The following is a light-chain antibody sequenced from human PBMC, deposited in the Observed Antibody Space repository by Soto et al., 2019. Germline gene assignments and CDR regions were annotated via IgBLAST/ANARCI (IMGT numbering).Light chain of an antibody. CDR1: SSDVGGYNY. V-gene: IGLV2-14*01. CDR2: DVS. J-gene: IGLJ1*01. CDR3: SSYTSSSTLYV. Sequence: QSALTQPASVSGSPEQSITISCTGTSSDVGGYNYVSWYQQHPGKAPKLMIYDVSNRPSGVSNRFSGSNSGNTASLTISGLQAEDEADYYCSSYTSSSTLYVFGTGTKLTVL.